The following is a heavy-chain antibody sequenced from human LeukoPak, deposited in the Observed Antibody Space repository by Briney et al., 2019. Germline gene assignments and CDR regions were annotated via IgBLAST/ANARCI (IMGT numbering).Heavy chain of an antibody. CDR3: ARHQCSGGSCYPTEDY. J-gene: IGHJ4*02. V-gene: IGHV5-51*01. D-gene: IGHD2-15*01. CDR2: IYPGDSDT. CDR1: GYSFTSYW. Sequence: GESLKISCKGSGYSFTSYWIGWVRQMPGKGLEWMGIIYPGDSDTRYSPSFQGQVTISADKSISTAYLQWSSLKASDTAMYYCARHQCSGGSCYPTEDYWGQGSLVTVSS.